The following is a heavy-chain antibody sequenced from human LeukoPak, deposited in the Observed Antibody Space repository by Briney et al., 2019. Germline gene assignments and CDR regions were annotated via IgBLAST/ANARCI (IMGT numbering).Heavy chain of an antibody. CDR2: FYTSGST. Sequence: SETLSLTCTVSGGSISSGSYYWSWIRQPAAKGLEWIGHFYTSGSTDYHPYLKSRVTISVDTSKKQFSLKLSSVTAADTGVYYCARHETYSGSNYWGQGTLVSVSS. D-gene: IGHD1-26*01. CDR1: GGSISSGSYY. CDR3: ARHETYSGSNY. J-gene: IGHJ4*02. V-gene: IGHV4-61*09.